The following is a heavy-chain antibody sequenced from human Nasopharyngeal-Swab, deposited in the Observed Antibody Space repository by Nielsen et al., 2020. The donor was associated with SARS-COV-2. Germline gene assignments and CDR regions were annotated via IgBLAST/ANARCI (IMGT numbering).Heavy chain of an antibody. CDR3: ARDYGGSHSLYYHYGMDV. CDR1: GGSISSYY. D-gene: IGHD4-23*01. CDR2: IYYSGST. Sequence: SETLSLTCTVSGGSISSYYWSWIRQPPGKGLEWIGYIYYSGSTYYNPSLKSRVTISVDTSKNQFSLRLSSVTAADTAVYYCARDYGGSHSLYYHYGMDVWGQGTTVTVSS. J-gene: IGHJ6*02. V-gene: IGHV4-59*06.